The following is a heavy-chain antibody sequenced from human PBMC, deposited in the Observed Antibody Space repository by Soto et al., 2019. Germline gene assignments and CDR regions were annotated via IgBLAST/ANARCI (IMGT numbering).Heavy chain of an antibody. J-gene: IGHJ3*02. CDR3: AMVRGDFAFDI. V-gene: IGHV1-69*02. Sequence: SVKVSCKASGGTFSSYTISWVRQAPGQGLEWMGRIIPILGIANYAQKFQGRVTITADKSTSTAYMGLSSLRSEDTAVYYCAMVRGDFAFDIWGQGTMVTVSS. CDR2: IIPILGIA. CDR1: GGTFSSYT. D-gene: IGHD3-10*01.